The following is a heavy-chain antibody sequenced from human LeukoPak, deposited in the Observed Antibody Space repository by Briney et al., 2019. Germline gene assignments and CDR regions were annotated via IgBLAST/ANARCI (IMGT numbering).Heavy chain of an antibody. Sequence: PGGSLRLPCAASGFTFRKYYMHWVRQAPGKGLVWVSRINSDGSSTTYADSVRGRFTVSRDNAKNTLYLQMNSLKVEDTAMYYYTRVFVGDEYSSSGYWGQGTLVTVSS. V-gene: IGHV3-74*03. CDR2: INSDGSST. CDR1: GFTFRKYY. CDR3: TRVFVGDEYSSSGY. D-gene: IGHD6-13*01. J-gene: IGHJ4*02.